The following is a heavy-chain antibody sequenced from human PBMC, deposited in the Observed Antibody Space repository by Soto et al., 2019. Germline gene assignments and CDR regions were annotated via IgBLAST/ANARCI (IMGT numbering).Heavy chain of an antibody. Sequence: QVQLQESGPGLVKPSQTLSVTCTVPGGSISSSDYYWSWIRQPPGKGLEWIGYIYYSGSTNYNPSLSSRVSISVDTSKNQFSLNLSSVTAADTAVYYCARIVESGYTIDFDLWGRATLVTVSS. CDR2: IYYSGST. D-gene: IGHD3-16*02. J-gene: IGHJ2*01. V-gene: IGHV4-30-4*01. CDR3: ARIVESGYTIDFDL. CDR1: GGSISSSDYY.